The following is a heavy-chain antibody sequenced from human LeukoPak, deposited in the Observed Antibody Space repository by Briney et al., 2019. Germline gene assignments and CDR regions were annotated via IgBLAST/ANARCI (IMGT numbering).Heavy chain of an antibody. CDR3: ARDRYSSSWYQSWFDP. V-gene: IGHV4-59*01. CDR1: GGSISSYY. D-gene: IGHD6-13*01. Sequence: SEILSLTCTVSGGSISSYYWSWIRQPPGKGLEWIGYIYYSGSTNYNPSLKSRVTISVDTSKNQFSLKLSSVTAADTAVYYCARDRYSSSWYQSWFDPWGQGTLVTVSS. J-gene: IGHJ5*02. CDR2: IYYSGST.